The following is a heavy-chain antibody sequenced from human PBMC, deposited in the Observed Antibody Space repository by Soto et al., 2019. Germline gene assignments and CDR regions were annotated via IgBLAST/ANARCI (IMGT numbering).Heavy chain of an antibody. J-gene: IGHJ6*03. CDR2: IKQDGSEK. CDR3: ARELSVGGVIVYYYYMDV. D-gene: IGHD3-16*02. Sequence: GGSLRLSCAASGFTFSSYWMSWVRQAPGKGLEWVANIKQDGSEKYYVDSVKGRFTISRDNAKNSLYLQMNSLRAEDTAVYYCARELSVGGVIVYYYYMDVWGKGTTVTVSS. CDR1: GFTFSSYW. V-gene: IGHV3-7*01.